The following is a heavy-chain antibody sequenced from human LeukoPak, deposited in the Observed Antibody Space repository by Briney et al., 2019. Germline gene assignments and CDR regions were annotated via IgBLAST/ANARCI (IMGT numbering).Heavy chain of an antibody. CDR2: IYYSGLT. V-gene: IGHV4-31*03. Sequence: SETLSLTCTVSGGSTGSGGYYWSWIRQHPGKGLEWIGYIYYSGLTYYNPSLGSRVTVSLDTSRNQFSLKLTSVTAADTAVYYCARERTYFGSGSYPDSWGQGTLVTVSS. CDR1: GGSTGSGGYY. D-gene: IGHD3-10*01. CDR3: ARERTYFGSGSYPDS. J-gene: IGHJ4*02.